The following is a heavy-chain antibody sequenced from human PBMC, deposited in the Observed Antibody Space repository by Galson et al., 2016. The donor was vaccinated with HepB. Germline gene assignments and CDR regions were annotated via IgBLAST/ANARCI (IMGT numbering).Heavy chain of an antibody. CDR3: TRGGADGKAFDL. J-gene: IGHJ3*01. CDR2: IHNDGGST. D-gene: IGHD4-23*01. CDR1: GFTLSSSA. Sequence: SLRLSCAASGFTLSSSAMSWVRQAPGKGLEWVSAIHNDGGSTYYADSVKGRFTLSRDNSKNKLYLQMNSLKTEDTAVYYCTRGGADGKAFDLWGQGTMVSVSS. V-gene: IGHV3-23*01.